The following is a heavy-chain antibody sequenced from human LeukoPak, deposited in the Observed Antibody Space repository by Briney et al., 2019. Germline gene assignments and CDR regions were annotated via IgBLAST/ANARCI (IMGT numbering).Heavy chain of an antibody. J-gene: IGHJ4*02. CDR3: ARVVDTAMVDY. Sequence: GGSVKVSCKASGGTFSSYTISWVRQAPGQGLGWMGRIIPILGIANYAQKFQGRVTITADKSTSTAYMELSSLRSEDTAVYYCARVVDTAMVDYWGQGTLVTVPS. CDR2: IIPILGIA. CDR1: GGTFSSYT. D-gene: IGHD5-18*01. V-gene: IGHV1-69*02.